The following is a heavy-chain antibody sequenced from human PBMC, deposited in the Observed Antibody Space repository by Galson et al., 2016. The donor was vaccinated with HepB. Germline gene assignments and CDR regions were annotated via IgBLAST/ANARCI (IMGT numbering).Heavy chain of an antibody. J-gene: IGHJ4*02. CDR3: VKRAKYSGDDFDL. D-gene: IGHD5-12*01. V-gene: IGHV3-30*03. CDR2: ISFDGSTK. CDR1: GFTFRSFA. Sequence: SLRLSCAASGFTFRSFAVHWVRQAPGRGLEWVAVISFDGSTKHYADSVKGRFTISRDNSQNTMFLEMESLRSEDTAVYYCVKRAKYSGDDFDLWGQGTLVIVSS.